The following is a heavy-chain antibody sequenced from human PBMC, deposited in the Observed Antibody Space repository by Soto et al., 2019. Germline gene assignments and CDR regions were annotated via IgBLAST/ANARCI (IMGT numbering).Heavy chain of an antibody. CDR1: GFTFSSYA. CDR2: ISGSGGST. J-gene: IGHJ4*02. D-gene: IGHD2-2*01. CDR3: AKPLPAAAIYFDY. V-gene: IGHV3-23*01. Sequence: EVQLLESGGGLVQPGGSLRLSCAASGFTFSSYAMSGVRQAPGKGLECVSAISGSGGSTYYADSVKGRFTISRDNSKNTLSLQMNSLRAEDTAVSYCAKPLPAAAIYFDYWGQGTLVTVSS.